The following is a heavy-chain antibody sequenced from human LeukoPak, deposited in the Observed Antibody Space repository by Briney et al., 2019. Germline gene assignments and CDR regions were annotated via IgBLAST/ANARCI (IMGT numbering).Heavy chain of an antibody. Sequence: GASVKVSCKASGYTFTSHDINWLRQAPGQGLEWMGGIIPIFGTANYAQKFQGRVTITTDESTSTAYMELSSLRSEDTAVYYCASGPRYLVGATGYFQHWGQGTLVTVSS. CDR2: IIPIFGTA. CDR1: GYTFTSHD. CDR3: ASGPRYLVGATGYFQH. V-gene: IGHV1-69*05. D-gene: IGHD1-26*01. J-gene: IGHJ1*01.